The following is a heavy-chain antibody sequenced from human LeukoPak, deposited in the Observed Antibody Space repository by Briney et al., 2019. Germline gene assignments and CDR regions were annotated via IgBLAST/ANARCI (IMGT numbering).Heavy chain of an antibody. CDR1: GFTFSNYA. V-gene: IGHV3-30*04. D-gene: IGHD6-13*01. J-gene: IGHJ4*02. Sequence: PGGSLRLSCAASGFTFSNYAMHWVRQAPGKVLEWVAVISYDGSNKYYADSVKGRFTISRDNSKNTLYLQMNSLRAEDTAVYYCAMGVSSSWYLDYWGQGTLVTVSS. CDR3: AMGVSSSWYLDY. CDR2: ISYDGSNK.